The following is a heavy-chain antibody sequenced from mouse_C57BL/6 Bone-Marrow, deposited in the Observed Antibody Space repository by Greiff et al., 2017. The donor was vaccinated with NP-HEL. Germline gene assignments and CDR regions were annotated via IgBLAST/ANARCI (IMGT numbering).Heavy chain of an antibody. CDR1: GYTFTSYT. J-gene: IGHJ2*01. V-gene: IGHV1-4*01. D-gene: IGHD2-5*01. CDR3: AREGSYSNYVNY. Sequence: QVHVKQSGAELARPGASVKMSCKASGYTFTSYTMHWVKQRPGQGLEWIGYINPSSGYTKYNQKFKDKATLTADKSSSTAYMQLSSLTSEDSAVYYCAREGSYSNYVNYWGQGTTLTVSS. CDR2: INPSSGYT.